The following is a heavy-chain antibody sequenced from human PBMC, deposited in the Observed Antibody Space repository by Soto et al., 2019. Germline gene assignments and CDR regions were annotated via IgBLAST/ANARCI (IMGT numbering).Heavy chain of an antibody. CDR3: AREDVIQYYFDY. Sequence: SVKVSCKASGGTFSSYAISWVRQAPGQGLEWMGGIIPIFGTANYAQKFQGRVTITADESTSTAYMELSSLRSEDTAVYYCAREDVIQYYFDYWGQGTLVTVSS. CDR2: IIPIFGTA. J-gene: IGHJ4*02. D-gene: IGHD4-4*01. V-gene: IGHV1-69*13. CDR1: GGTFSSYA.